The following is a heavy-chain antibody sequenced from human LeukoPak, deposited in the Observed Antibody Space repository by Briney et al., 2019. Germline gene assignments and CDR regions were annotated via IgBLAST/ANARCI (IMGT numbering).Heavy chain of an antibody. CDR3: ARGTAGGYYDSSGYYDYYYYGMDV. V-gene: IGHV4-61*05. J-gene: IGHJ6*02. CDR1: GGSISSSSYY. D-gene: IGHD3-22*01. Sequence: SETLSLTCTVSGGSISSSSYYWGWIRQPPGKGPEWIGYIYYSGSTNYNPSLKSRVTISVDTSKNQFSLKLSSVTAADTAVYYCARGTAGGYYDSSGYYDYYYYGMDVWGQGTTVTVSS. CDR2: IYYSGST.